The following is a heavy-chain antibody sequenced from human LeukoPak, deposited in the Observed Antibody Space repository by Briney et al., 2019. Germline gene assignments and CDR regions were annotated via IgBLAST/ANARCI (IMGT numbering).Heavy chain of an antibody. CDR3: ARFSRRYCTNGVCFPFDY. J-gene: IGHJ4*02. CDR2: INHSGST. V-gene: IGHV4-34*01. D-gene: IGHD2-8*01. CDR1: GGSFSGYY. Sequence: PSETLSLTCAVYGGSFSGYYWSWIRQPPGKGLEWIGEINHSGSTNYNPFLKSRVTISVDTSKNQFSLKLSSVTAADTAVYYCARFSRRYCTNGVCFPFDYWGQGTLVTVSS.